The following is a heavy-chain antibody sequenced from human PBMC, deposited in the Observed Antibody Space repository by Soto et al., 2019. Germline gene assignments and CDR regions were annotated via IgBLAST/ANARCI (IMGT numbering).Heavy chain of an antibody. Sequence: SVPTLVNPTQTLTLTCTFSGFSLSTNGEGVGWIFVYWDDDKRYSPSLKSRLTITKDTSKNQVVLTMTNMDPVDTATYYCVHRRVQIFDFWGQGALVTVSS. J-gene: IGHJ4*02. V-gene: IGHV2-5*02. CDR1: GFSLSTNGEG. CDR3: VHRRVQIFDF. CDR2: VYWDDDK.